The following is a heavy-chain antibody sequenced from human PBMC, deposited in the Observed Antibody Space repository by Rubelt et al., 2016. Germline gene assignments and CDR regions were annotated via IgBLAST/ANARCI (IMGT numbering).Heavy chain of an antibody. V-gene: IGHV3-15*07. D-gene: IGHD3-3*01. CDR1: GFTFKNAW. CDR2: IKIGMYSGAA. CDR3: AKWLEWAYGMDV. J-gene: IGHJ6*02. Sequence: AAGFTFKNAWMNWVRQAPGKGLEWVGRIKIGMYSGAADYAAPVKGRFTMSRDDSKNTLYLQMNSLRAEDTAIYYCAKWLEWAYGMDVWGQGTTVTVSS.